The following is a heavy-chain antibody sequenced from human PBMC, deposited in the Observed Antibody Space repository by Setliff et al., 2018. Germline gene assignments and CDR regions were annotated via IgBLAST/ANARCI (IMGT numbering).Heavy chain of an antibody. J-gene: IGHJ4*02. CDR1: GGAFSNYG. V-gene: IGHV1-69*11. Sequence: SVKVSCKVSGGAFSNYGLTWVRQAPGQGLVWMGRIIPILETTNYAQNFQGRVSITADESTRTAYMELSRLTFEETAVYYCARWNGSGYFYYWGQGTWVTV. CDR2: IIPILETT. CDR3: ARWNGSGYFYY. D-gene: IGHD3-3*01.